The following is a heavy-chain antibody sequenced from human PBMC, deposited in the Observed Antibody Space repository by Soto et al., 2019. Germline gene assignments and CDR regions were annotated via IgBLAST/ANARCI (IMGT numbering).Heavy chain of an antibody. D-gene: IGHD2-15*01. CDR3: SREIEYSDAFDI. V-gene: IGHV4-31*03. J-gene: IGHJ3*02. Sequence: SETLSLTCTVSGGSISSGGYYWSWLRQDPGKGLEWIGYIYYSGSTYYNPSLQSRVTISVDTSKNQSSLTLSSVTAADTAECYWSREIEYSDAFDIWGQGTMVAGSS. CDR1: GGSISSGGYY. CDR2: IYYSGST.